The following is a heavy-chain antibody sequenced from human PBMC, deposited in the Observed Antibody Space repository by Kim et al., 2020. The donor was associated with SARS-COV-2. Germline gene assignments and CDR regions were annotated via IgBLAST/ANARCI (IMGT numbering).Heavy chain of an antibody. CDR3: ARDVSSGWSRYFDY. Sequence: TPPLKSRVTISVDTSKNQFSLKLSSVTAADTAVYYCARDVSSGWSRYFDYWGQGTLVTVSS. D-gene: IGHD6-19*01. J-gene: IGHJ4*02. V-gene: IGHV4-39*07.